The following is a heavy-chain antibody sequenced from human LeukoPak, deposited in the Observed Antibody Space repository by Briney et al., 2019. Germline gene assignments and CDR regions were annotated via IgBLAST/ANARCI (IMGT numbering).Heavy chain of an antibody. D-gene: IGHD3-10*01. CDR2: IKSKTDGGTT. CDR3: ARAPVRGGFDY. Sequence: GSLRLSCAASGFTFSNAWMSWVRQAPGKGLEWVGRIKSKTDGGTTDYAAPVKGRFTISRDDSKNTLYLQMNSLKTEDTAVYYCARAPVRGGFDYWGQGTLVTVSS. J-gene: IGHJ4*02. CDR1: GFTFSNAW. V-gene: IGHV3-15*01.